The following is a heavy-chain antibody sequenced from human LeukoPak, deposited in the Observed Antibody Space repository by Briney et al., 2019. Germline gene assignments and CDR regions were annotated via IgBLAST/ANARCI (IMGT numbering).Heavy chain of an antibody. J-gene: IGHJ3*02. CDR3: AKGNDLWRGAFDI. D-gene: IGHD3-3*01. V-gene: IGHV3-23*01. CDR1: GFTFGSYS. CDR2: VTSSGGGT. Sequence: GASLRLSCAASGFTFGSYSMSWVRQAPGKGLEWVSGVTSSGGGTDYEDSVKGRFTISRDNSKNTLYLQMDSLRVEDTAVYYCAKGNDLWRGAFDIWGQGTMVTVSS.